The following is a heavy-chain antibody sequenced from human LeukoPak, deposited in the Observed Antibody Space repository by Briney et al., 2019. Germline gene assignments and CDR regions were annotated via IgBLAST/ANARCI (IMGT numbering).Heavy chain of an antibody. CDR1: GFTFSSYG. J-gene: IGHJ4*02. CDR3: AKELSLWKRHFDY. D-gene: IGHD1-1*01. V-gene: IGHV3-30*02. CDR2: IRYDGSNK. Sequence: HPGGSLRLSCAASGFTFSSYGIHWVRQAPGKGLEWVAFIRYDGSNKYYADSVKGRFTISRDNSMNTLYLQMNSLRAEDTAVYYCAKELSLWKRHFDYWGQGTLVTVSS.